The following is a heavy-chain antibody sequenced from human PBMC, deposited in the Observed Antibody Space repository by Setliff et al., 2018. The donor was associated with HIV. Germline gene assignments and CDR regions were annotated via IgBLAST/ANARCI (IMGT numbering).Heavy chain of an antibody. CDR3: ASAIVGLGYNFFSVDV. D-gene: IGHD1-26*01. V-gene: IGHV1-2*02. CDR2: INSASGGT. CDR1: GYTFTDYY. Sequence: ASVKVSCKASGYTFTDYYIHWVRQAPGQGLEWVGWINSASGGTNSAQNFQGRVTVTRDTSINTAYVELSSLRSEDTAVYYCASAIVGLGYNFFSVDVWGKGTTVTVSS. J-gene: IGHJ6*04.